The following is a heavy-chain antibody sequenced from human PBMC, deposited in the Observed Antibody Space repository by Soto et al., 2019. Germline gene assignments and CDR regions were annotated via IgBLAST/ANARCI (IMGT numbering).Heavy chain of an antibody. Sequence: QVQLQESGPGLVKPSETLSLTCTVSGGSISSYYWSWIRQPPGKGLEWIGYIYYSGSTNYNPSLKSRVTISVDTSKNQFSLKLSSVTAADTAVYYCARAQKELELRLSYYYYYYMDVWGKGTTVTVSS. CDR3: ARAQKELELRLSYYYYYYMDV. CDR2: IYYSGST. V-gene: IGHV4-59*01. D-gene: IGHD1-7*01. J-gene: IGHJ6*03. CDR1: GGSISSYY.